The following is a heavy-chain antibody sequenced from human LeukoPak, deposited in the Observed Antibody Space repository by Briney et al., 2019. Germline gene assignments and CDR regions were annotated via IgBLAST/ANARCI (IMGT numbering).Heavy chain of an antibody. D-gene: IGHD3-10*01. Sequence: PSETLSLTCTVSGDSISSGDYYWSWIRQPAGKGLEWIGRISSSGSTNYNPSLKSRVTISVDTSKNQFSLKLSSVTAADTAVYFCARGGTLGSGSYYTPYYYYYMDVWGKGTTVTVSS. J-gene: IGHJ6*03. CDR3: ARGGTLGSGSYYTPYYYYYMDV. V-gene: IGHV4-61*02. CDR1: GDSISSGDYY. CDR2: ISSSGST.